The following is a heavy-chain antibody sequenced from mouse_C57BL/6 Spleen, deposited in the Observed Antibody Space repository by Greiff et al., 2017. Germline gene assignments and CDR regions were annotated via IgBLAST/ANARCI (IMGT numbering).Heavy chain of an antibody. CDR1: GYAFSSSW. J-gene: IGHJ2*01. CDR3: ASYYGSSYDY. V-gene: IGHV1-82*01. CDR2: IYPGDGDT. D-gene: IGHD1-1*01. Sequence: QVQLQQSGPELVKPGASVKISCKASGYAFSSSWMNWVKQRPGKGLEWLGRIYPGDGDTNYNGKFKGKATLTADKSSSTAYMQLSSLTSEDSAVYFCASYYGSSYDYWGQGTTLTVSS.